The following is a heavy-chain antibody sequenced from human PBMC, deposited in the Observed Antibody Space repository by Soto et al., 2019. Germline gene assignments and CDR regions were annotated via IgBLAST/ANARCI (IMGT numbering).Heavy chain of an antibody. Sequence: QITLKESGPTLVKPTQTLTLTCTFSGLSLSTSGVGVGWIRLPPGKALEWLALIYWDDDKRYSPSLKSRLTITKDTSKNQVVRTMTNVDPVDTATYYCAQFGSGRAFDYWGQGTLVTVSS. J-gene: IGHJ4*02. CDR3: AQFGSGRAFDY. V-gene: IGHV2-5*02. CDR2: IYWDDDK. D-gene: IGHD3-10*01. CDR1: GLSLSTSGVG.